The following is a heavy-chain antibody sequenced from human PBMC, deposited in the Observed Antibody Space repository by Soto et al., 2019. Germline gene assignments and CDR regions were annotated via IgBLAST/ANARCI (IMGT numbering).Heavy chain of an antibody. CDR1: GYPFSSYG. CDR2: TSAFYGNS. J-gene: IGHJ4*02. Sequence: QVRLVQSAAEVKKPGASVTVSCKASGYPFSSYGITWVRQDPGQGLEWMGWTSAFYGNSTYSEKFQGRVTMTIDTSTSTASMDLTSLKSDDTAVYYCARLVVAGSPLDYWGQGTLVTVSS. CDR3: ARLVVAGSPLDY. D-gene: IGHD2-15*01. V-gene: IGHV1-18*04.